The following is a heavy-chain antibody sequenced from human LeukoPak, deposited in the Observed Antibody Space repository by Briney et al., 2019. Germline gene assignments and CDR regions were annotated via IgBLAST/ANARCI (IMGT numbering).Heavy chain of an antibody. CDR1: GFTFSNYA. CDR2: ISGSGGST. V-gene: IGHV3-23*01. J-gene: IGHJ4*02. CDR3: AKVPNYSDTSGFYG. D-gene: IGHD3-22*01. Sequence: GGSLRLSCAASGFTFSNYAMSWVRQAPGKGLEWVSGISGSGGSTYYADSVKGQFTISRDNSKNTLYLQMSSLRAEDTAVYYCAKVPNYSDTSGFYGWGQGSLVTVPS.